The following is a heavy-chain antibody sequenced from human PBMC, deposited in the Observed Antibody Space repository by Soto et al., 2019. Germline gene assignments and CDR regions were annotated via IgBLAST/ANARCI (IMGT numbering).Heavy chain of an antibody. Sequence: VQLVQSGAEVKKPGSSVKLSCKASGGTFNRYTISWVRQAPGQGLEWMGGIIPIFGTANYAQKFQGRVAIIADESTSAAYMELRSLTSEDTAVYYCALWGFRDGNNSKYNYSGMDVWGQGTKVTVSS. J-gene: IGHJ6*02. V-gene: IGHV1-69*01. CDR1: GGTFNRYT. CDR2: IIPIFGTA. D-gene: IGHD1-1*01. CDR3: ALWGFRDGNNSKYNYSGMDV.